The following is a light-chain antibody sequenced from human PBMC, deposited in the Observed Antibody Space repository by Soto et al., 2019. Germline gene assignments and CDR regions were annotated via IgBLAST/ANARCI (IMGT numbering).Light chain of an antibody. Sequence: DIQMTQSPSSLSASVGDRVTITCWASQDIRNDLGWYQQKPGKAPKRLIYAASSLLSGVPSRFGGSGSGTEFTLTIRRLQPEDSATYYCLQHNSYTPTFGQGTKLEIK. CDR1: QDIRND. CDR2: AAS. J-gene: IGKJ2*01. CDR3: LQHNSYTPT. V-gene: IGKV1-17*01.